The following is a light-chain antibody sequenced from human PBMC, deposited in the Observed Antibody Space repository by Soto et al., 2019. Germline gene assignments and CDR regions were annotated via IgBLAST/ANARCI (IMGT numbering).Light chain of an antibody. J-gene: IGLJ1*01. CDR3: CSYTSSSTPWV. CDR2: DVS. Sequence: QPLLTQPASVSGSPGQSITISCTGTSSDVGGYNYVSWYQQHPGEAPKLMIYDVSDRPSGVSNRFSASKSGNTASLTISGLQPEDEADYFCCSYTSSSTPWVFGTGTKVTVL. CDR1: SSDVGGYNY. V-gene: IGLV2-14*03.